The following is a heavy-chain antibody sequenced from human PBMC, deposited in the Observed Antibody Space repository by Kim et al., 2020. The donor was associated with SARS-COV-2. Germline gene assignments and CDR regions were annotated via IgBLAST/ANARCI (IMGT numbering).Heavy chain of an antibody. CDR3: ASGYSYRY. J-gene: IGHJ4*02. CDR2: TFYRSKWFN. V-gene: IGHV6-1*01. Sequence: SQTLSLTCAISGDSVSSNSVAWNWIRQSPSRGLEWLGRTFYRSKWFNDYAVSVKSRITINPDTSKNQFSLHLSSVTPEDTAIYYCASGYSYRYWGQGTLVTVSS. D-gene: IGHD5-18*01. CDR1: GDSVSSNSVA.